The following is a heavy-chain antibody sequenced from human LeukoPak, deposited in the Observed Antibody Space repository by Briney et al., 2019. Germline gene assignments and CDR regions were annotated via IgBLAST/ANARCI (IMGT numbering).Heavy chain of an antibody. CDR1: GYSISSGNY. J-gene: IGHJ5*02. V-gene: IGHV4-38-2*01. CDR2: IYHSGST. Sequence: RPSETLSLTCSVSGYSISSGNYWGWIRLPPGKGLQWIGSIYHSGSTYYNPSLKSRVTISVDTSKKQFSLNLSSVTAADTAVYYCARGPVRNWFDPWGQGTLVTISS. CDR3: ARGPVRNWFDP.